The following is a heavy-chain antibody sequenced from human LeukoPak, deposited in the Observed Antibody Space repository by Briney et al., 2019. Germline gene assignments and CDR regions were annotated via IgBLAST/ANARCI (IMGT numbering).Heavy chain of an antibody. V-gene: IGHV3-9*01. D-gene: IGHD5-24*01. CDR3: AKARQFYYFDY. J-gene: IGHJ4*02. CDR2: ISWNSGSI. Sequence: GGSLRLSCAASGFTFDDYAMHWVRQAPGKGLEWVSGISWNSGSIGYADSVKGRFTIPRDNAKNSLYLQMNSLRAEDTALYYCAKARQFYYFDYWGQGTLVTVSS. CDR1: GFTFDDYA.